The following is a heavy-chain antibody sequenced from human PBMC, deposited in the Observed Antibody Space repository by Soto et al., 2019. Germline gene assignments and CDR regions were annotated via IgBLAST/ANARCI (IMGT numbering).Heavy chain of an antibody. V-gene: IGHV4-4*02. Sequence: SETLSLTCAVSGGSISSSNWWSWVRQPPGKGLERIGEIYHSGSTNYNPSLKSRVTISVDKSKNQFSLKLSSVTAADTAVYYCARVSGSYYYGMDVWGQGTTVTVSS. CDR2: IYHSGST. CDR1: GGSISSSNW. CDR3: ARVSGSYYYGMDV. J-gene: IGHJ6*02. D-gene: IGHD1-26*01.